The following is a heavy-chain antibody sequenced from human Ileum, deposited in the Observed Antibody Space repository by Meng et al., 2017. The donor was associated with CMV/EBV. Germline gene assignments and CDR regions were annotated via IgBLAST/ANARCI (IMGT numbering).Heavy chain of an antibody. V-gene: IGHV3-21*01. CDR1: EFIFKTYD. CDR3: LTDPNWGAF. D-gene: IGHD1-26*01. J-gene: IGHJ4*02. Sequence: QLGGVGGGLVKPVGSLRLSCAASEFIFKTYDMYWVRQAPGKGLEWVSSIGRSGTDVAYADPVEGRFTISRDKNSLYLEMKSLRADDTAVYYCLTDPNWGAFWGQGTLVTVSS. CDR2: IGRSGTDV.